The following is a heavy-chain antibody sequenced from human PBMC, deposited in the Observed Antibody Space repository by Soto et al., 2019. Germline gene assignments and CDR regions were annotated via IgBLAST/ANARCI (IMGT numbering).Heavy chain of an antibody. Sequence: QVQLVQSGAEEKKPGASVKVSCKASGYTFTSYAMHWVRQAPGQRLEWMGWINAGNGNTKYSQKFQGRVTITRDTSARTAYMGLSSLRSEDTAGYYCARSIVVVTALDYWGQGTLVTVSS. CDR2: INAGNGNT. J-gene: IGHJ4*02. V-gene: IGHV1-3*05. CDR1: GYTFTSYA. D-gene: IGHD2-21*02. CDR3: ARSIVVVTALDY.